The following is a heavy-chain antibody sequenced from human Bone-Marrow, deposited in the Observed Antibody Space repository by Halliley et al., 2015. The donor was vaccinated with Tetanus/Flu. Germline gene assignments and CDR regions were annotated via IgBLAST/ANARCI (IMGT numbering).Heavy chain of an antibody. V-gene: IGHV3-21*01. J-gene: IGHJ4*02. D-gene: IGHD6-13*01. CDR3: ARETNIAGAPFDS. CDR2: ITASGNYI. Sequence: WVSSITASGNYIYYADSGKGRFTISRDNAKKSIYLQMHSLRADGTAIYYCARETNIAGAPFDSWGQGTLVTVSS.